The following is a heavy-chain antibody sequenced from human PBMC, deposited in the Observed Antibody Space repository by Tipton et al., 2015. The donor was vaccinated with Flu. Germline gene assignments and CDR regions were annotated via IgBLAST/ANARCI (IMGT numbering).Heavy chain of an antibody. V-gene: IGHV3-23*01. Sequence: SLRLSCAASGFTFSSYAMSWVRQAPGKGLEWVSSISDSGSGTYYLDSVKGRFTISRDNFKSTLLLQMKSLRAEDTAIYFCAKYWGPSTCYGGFDNWGQGTLVAVSS. CDR1: GFTFSSYA. D-gene: IGHD2-21*01. J-gene: IGHJ4*02. CDR3: AKYWGPSTCYGGFDN. CDR2: ISDSGSGT.